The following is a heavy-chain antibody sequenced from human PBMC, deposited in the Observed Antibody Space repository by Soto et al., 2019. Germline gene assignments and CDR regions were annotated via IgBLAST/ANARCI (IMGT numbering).Heavy chain of an antibody. CDR3: ARKQGGLRTKRDYYYYGMDV. Sequence: QVQLQESGPGLVKPSGTLSLTCAVSGGSISSSNWWSWVRQPPGKGLEWIGEIYHSGSTNYNPSLKSRVTISVDKSKNQFSLKLSSVTAADTAVYYCARKQGGLRTKRDYYYYGMDVWGQGTTVTVSS. CDR1: GGSISSSNW. V-gene: IGHV4-4*02. J-gene: IGHJ6*02. CDR2: IYHSGST. D-gene: IGHD5-12*01.